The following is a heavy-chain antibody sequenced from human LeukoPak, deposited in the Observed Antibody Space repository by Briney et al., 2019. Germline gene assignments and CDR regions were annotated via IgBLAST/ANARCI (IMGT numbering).Heavy chain of an antibody. CDR1: GGSISSGGYY. CDR2: IYYSGST. J-gene: IGHJ5*02. V-gene: IGHV4-31*03. Sequence: SETLSLTCTVSGGSISSGGYYWSWIRQHPGKGLEWIGYIYYSGSTYYSPSLKSRVTISVDTSKNQFSLKLSSVTAADTAVYYCAREGRRICSGGSCYSGFWFDPWGQGTLVTVSS. CDR3: AREGRRICSGGSCYSGFWFDP. D-gene: IGHD2-15*01.